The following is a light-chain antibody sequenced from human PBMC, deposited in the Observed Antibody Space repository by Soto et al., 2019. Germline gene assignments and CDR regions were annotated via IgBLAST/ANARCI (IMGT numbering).Light chain of an antibody. CDR3: SSYTSGISYLI. V-gene: IGLV2-14*03. CDR1: SSDVGDYNY. Sequence: QSALTQPASVSGSPGQSITISCTGSSSDVGDYNYVSWYQQHPGIAPKLMIFDVSNRPSGVSNRFSGSKSGNTASLTISGLQAEDEADYYCSSYTSGISYLIFGGGTKLTVL. CDR2: DVS. J-gene: IGLJ2*01.